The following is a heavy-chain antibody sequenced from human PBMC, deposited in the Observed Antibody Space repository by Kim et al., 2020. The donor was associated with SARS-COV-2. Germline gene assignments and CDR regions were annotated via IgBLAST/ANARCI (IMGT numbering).Heavy chain of an antibody. V-gene: IGHV1-18*01. D-gene: IGHD3-9*01. Sequence: ASVKVSCKASGYTFTSYGISWVRQAPGQGLEWMGWISAYNGNTNYAQKLQGRVTMTTDTSTSTAYMELRSLRSDDTAVYYCARGLFEDILTGYYIHYYGMDVCGQGASVTASS. CDR1: GYTFTSYG. J-gene: IGHJ6*02. CDR2: ISAYNGNT. CDR3: ARGLFEDILTGYYIHYYGMDV.